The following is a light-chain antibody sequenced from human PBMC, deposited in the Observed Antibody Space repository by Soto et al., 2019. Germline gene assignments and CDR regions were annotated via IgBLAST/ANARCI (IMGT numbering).Light chain of an antibody. CDR1: QSVSSY. CDR3: QHCDTYWP. J-gene: IGKJ1*01. CDR2: DAS. V-gene: IGKV3-11*01. Sequence: EIVLAQSPATLSFSPGERATLSCRASQSVSSYLVWYQQKPGQSPRLLIYDASHRATGVPARFSGSGSGTEFTLTITGLQPDDFATYHCQHCDTYWPFGQGTKVDIK.